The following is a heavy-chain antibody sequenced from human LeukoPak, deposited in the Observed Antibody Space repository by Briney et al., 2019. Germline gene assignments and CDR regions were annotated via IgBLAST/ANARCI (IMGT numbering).Heavy chain of an antibody. CDR3: AKCDGFDNSNPCPFDY. CDR1: GFTFSNYA. Sequence: PGGSLRLSCAASGFTFSNYAMTWVRQAPGKVLEWVAAISGNGGSTYYADSVKGRFTISRDNSRNTLYLQMNSLRAEDTALYFCAKCDGFDNSNPCPFDYWGQGSLVTVSS. D-gene: IGHD1-20*01. CDR2: ISGNGGST. J-gene: IGHJ4*02. V-gene: IGHV3-23*01.